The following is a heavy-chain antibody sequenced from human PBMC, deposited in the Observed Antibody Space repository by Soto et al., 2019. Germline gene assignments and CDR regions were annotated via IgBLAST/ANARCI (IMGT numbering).Heavy chain of an antibody. CDR1: GGSISTYY. Sequence: KPSETLSLTCTVSGGSISTYYWNWIRQPPGKGLEWIGYIYYTGSTNSNPSLKSRVTISVDTSKNQFSLKLTSVTPADTAVYYCARDSRDGYKVFDSWGQGTLVTVSS. V-gene: IGHV4-59*01. CDR2: IYYTGST. J-gene: IGHJ4*02. D-gene: IGHD5-12*01. CDR3: ARDSRDGYKVFDS.